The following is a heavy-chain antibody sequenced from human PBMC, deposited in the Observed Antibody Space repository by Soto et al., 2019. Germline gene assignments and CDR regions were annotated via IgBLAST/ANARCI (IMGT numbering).Heavy chain of an antibody. V-gene: IGHV4-59*08. CDR3: ARQKEYSGYETCFFDY. CDR1: GGSISSYY. J-gene: IGHJ4*02. CDR2: IYYSGST. Sequence: SETLSLTCTVSGGSISSYYWSWIRQPAGKGLEWIGYIYYSGSTNYNPSLKSRVTISVDASKNQFSLKLSSVTAADTAVYYCARQKEYSGYETCFFDYWGQGTLVTVYS. D-gene: IGHD5-12*01.